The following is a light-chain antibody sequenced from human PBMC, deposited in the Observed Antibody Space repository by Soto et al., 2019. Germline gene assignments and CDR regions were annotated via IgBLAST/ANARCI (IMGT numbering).Light chain of an antibody. Sequence: QSVLTQPPSASGTPGQRVTISCSGSSSNIGRNTVNWYQQFPGTDPTVLIYGNNQRPSGVPDRFSGSKSGTSASLAISGLQSEDEADYYCAAWYDSLNGHVVFGGGTKLTVL. V-gene: IGLV1-44*01. CDR2: GNN. CDR1: SSNIGRNT. CDR3: AAWYDSLNGHVV. J-gene: IGLJ2*01.